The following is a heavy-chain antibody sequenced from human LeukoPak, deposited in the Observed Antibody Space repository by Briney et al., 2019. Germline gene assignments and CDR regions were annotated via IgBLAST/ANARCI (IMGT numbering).Heavy chain of an antibody. D-gene: IGHD3-22*01. J-gene: IGHJ3*02. CDR3: ARGPYSYDSSGAFDI. V-gene: IGHV4-34*01. CDR2: INHSGST. CDR1: GGSFSGYY. Sequence: SETLTLTCAVYGGSFSGYYWSWIRQPPGKGLEWIGEINHSGSTNYNPSLKSRVTISVDTSKNQFSLKLSSVTAADTAVYFCARGPYSYDSSGAFDIWGQGTMVTVSS.